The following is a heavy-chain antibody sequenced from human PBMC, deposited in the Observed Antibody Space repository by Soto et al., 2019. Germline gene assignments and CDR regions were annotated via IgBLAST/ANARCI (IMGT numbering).Heavy chain of an antibody. CDR3: ARKSGRDCHSGGGCFSLDV. D-gene: IGHD2-15*01. CDR2: IVPLSDRT. V-gene: IGHV1-69*01. Sequence: QVQLVQSGAEVKKPGSSLKVSCKVFGETLNSNPIGWVRQAPGQGLEWVGGIVPLSDRTNYAQELQGRVTVTAYGSTSTVYMELSNLKSDDTAVYYCARKSGRDCHSGGGCFSLDVWGQGRLITVSS. J-gene: IGHJ4*02. CDR1: GETLNSNP.